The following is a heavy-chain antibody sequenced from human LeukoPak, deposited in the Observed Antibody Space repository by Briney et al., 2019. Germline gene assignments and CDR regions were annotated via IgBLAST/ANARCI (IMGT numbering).Heavy chain of an antibody. Sequence: GGSLRLSCAASGFTFSTYSMNWVRQPPGKGLEWVSSITSSYPTTYCADSVKGRFTVSRDDANNSLYLQMNSLRAEDTAVYYCARDLSRGRYMDVWGKGTTVTVSS. CDR2: ITSSYPTT. CDR3: ARDLSRGRYMDV. D-gene: IGHD3-10*01. CDR1: GFTFSTYS. V-gene: IGHV3-21*01. J-gene: IGHJ6*03.